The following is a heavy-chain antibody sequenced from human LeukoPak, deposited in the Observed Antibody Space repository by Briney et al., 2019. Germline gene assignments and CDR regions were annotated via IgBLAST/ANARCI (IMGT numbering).Heavy chain of an antibody. CDR3: ARDYDFWSGYYSPTRGYFGY. J-gene: IGHJ4*02. V-gene: IGHV3-30*02. CDR1: GFTFSGSG. Sequence: PGGSLRLSCAASGFTFSGSGMHWVRQAPGKGLEWVTFIRYDGSNKYYTDFVKGRFTISRDNSKNTLYLQMDSLRAEDTAVYYCARDYDFWSGYYSPTRGYFGYWGQGTLVTVSS. D-gene: IGHD3-3*01. CDR2: IRYDGSNK.